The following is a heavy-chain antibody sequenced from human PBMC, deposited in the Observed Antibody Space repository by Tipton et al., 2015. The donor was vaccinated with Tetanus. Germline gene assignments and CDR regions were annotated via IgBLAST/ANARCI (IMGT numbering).Heavy chain of an antibody. V-gene: IGHV4-39*01. CDR2: IYYNGNA. CDR3: ARSADNWFDP. J-gene: IGHJ5*02. CDR1: GGSLSSGTFY. Sequence: TLSLTCSLSGGSLSSGTFYWDWIRQRPGKGLEWVGNIYYNGNALENPSLKGRVTLSLDKSKNQFSLRLSSVTAADTGIYYCARSADNWFDPWGPGILVTVSS.